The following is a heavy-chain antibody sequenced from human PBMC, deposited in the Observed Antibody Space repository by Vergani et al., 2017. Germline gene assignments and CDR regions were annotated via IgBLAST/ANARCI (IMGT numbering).Heavy chain of an antibody. J-gene: IGHJ6*02. CDR3: AKAKPRERGYDELYCYDGMDV. D-gene: IGHD3-3*01. CDR1: GFTFNHYA. V-gene: IGHV3-23*04. Sequence: VQLVESGGGVVQPGRSLRLSCAASGFTFNHYAMNWVRQAPGKGLEWVSGISGGGGSTYYAGAVKGRFTISRDSSKNTLYLQMNSLSAGDTAVYYCAKAKPRERGYDELYCYDGMDVWGQGTTVTVSS. CDR2: ISGGGGST.